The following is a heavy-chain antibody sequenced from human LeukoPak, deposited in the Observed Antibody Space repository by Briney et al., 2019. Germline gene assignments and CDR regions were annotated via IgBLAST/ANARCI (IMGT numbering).Heavy chain of an antibody. CDR3: ARAPTFYGSGSYILDY. J-gene: IGHJ4*02. CDR2: IIPIFGTA. D-gene: IGHD3-10*01. CDR1: GGTFSSYA. Sequence: ASVKVSCKASGGTFSSYAISWVRQAPGQGLEWMGGIIPIFGTANYAQKFQGRVTITADKSTSTAYMELSSLRSEDMAVYYCARAPTFYGSGSYILDYWGQGTLVTVSS. V-gene: IGHV1-69*06.